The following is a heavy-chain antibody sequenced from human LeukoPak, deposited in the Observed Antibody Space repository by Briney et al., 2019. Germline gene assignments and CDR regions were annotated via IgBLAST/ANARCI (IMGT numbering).Heavy chain of an antibody. CDR2: INARGDT. D-gene: IGHD2-2*01. CDR3: ERGQVPAARGYNWFDP. J-gene: IGHJ5*02. CDR1: GWSFNHYY. Sequence: SETLSLTCAVYGWSFNHYYWYLIRQPPGKGPEWIGEINARGDTNFNPSLKSRVTIAVDTSKSQFSLRLPSMIAADTAVYYCERGQVPAARGYNWFDPWGEGTLVTVSS. V-gene: IGHV4-34*01.